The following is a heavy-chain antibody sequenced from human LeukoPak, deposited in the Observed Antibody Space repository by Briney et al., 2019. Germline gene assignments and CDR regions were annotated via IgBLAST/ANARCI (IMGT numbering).Heavy chain of an antibody. J-gene: IGHJ4*02. CDR3: ARALTYSGSYYELDY. V-gene: IGHV1-18*01. Sequence: GASVKVSCKASDYRFTSYGISCVRQAPGQGLEWMGWISAYNGNTNYAQKLQGRVTMTTDTSTSTAYMELRSLRSDDTAVYYCARALTYSGSYYELDYWGQGTLVTVSS. D-gene: IGHD1-26*01. CDR1: DYRFTSYG. CDR2: ISAYNGNT.